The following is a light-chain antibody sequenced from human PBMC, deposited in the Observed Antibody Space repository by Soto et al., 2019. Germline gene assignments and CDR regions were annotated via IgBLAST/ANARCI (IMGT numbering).Light chain of an antibody. CDR1: QSVSSN. V-gene: IGKV3-15*01. CDR3: QQYNNWPPYT. Sequence: EIVMTQSPATLSVSPGERATLFCRASQSVSSNLAWYQQKPGQAPRLLIYGASTRATGIPARFSGSGSGTEFPLTISSLQSEDFALYYCQQYNNWPPYTFGQGTKLEIK. J-gene: IGKJ2*01. CDR2: GAS.